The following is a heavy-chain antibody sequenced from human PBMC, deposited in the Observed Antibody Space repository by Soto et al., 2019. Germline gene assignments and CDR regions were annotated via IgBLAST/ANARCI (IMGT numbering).Heavy chain of an antibody. CDR1: SGSVSSGDYY. CDR2: IYHTGST. Sequence: SETLSLTCTVSSGSVSSGDYYWSWVRQLPGKGLEWIGYIYHTGSTFYNPSLKSRVTISLDRSKSQYSLSLTSVTAADTSMDFCAGSSARSMFDYWGPGTLVTVAS. CDR3: AGSSARSMFDY. D-gene: IGHD2-2*01. J-gene: IGHJ4*02. V-gene: IGHV4-31*03.